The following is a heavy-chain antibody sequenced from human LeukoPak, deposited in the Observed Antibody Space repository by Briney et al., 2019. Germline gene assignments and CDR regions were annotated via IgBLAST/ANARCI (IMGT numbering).Heavy chain of an antibody. Sequence: GGSLRLSCAASGFTFSSYWMHWVRQAPGKGLVWVSRISSAGSSTTYADSVKGRFTISRDNAKNTLYLQMSSLRAEGTAVYYCAREKPYYYDTNGYHNWFDPWGQGTLVTVSS. J-gene: IGHJ5*02. V-gene: IGHV3-74*01. D-gene: IGHD3-22*01. CDR3: AREKPYYYDTNGYHNWFDP. CDR1: GFTFSSYW. CDR2: ISSAGSST.